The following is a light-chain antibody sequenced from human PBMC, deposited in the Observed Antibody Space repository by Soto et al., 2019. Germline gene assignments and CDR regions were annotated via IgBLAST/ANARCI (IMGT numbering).Light chain of an antibody. CDR3: QQRSNWIFA. CDR1: QATDIR. J-gene: IGKJ3*01. CDR2: DAS. V-gene: IGKV3-11*01. Sequence: VLTQSPDTLSLSPWERATLSFSAGQATDIRLAWYQQKPGQAPRLLIYDASYRAAGVPDRFICGGSGTDFTLTITRLEPEEFAVYYCQQRSNWIFAFGPGTQVDIK.